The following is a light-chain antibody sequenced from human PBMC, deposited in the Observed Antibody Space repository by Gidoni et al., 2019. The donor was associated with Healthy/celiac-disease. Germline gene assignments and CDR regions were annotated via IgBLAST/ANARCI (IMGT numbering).Light chain of an antibody. V-gene: IGKV3-20*01. J-gene: IGKJ1*01. Sequence: EIVLTQSPGTLSLSPGERATLSCRASQSVSSYLAWYQQTPGQAPNRATGIPDRFSGSGSGTDFTLTISRLEPEDFAVYYCQQYLSFWTFGQGTKVEIK. CDR1: QSVSSY. CDR3: QQYLSFWT.